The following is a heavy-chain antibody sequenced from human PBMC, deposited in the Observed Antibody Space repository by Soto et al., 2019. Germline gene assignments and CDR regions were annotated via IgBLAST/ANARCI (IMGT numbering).Heavy chain of an antibody. CDR2: ISGDGGST. D-gene: IGHD6-19*01. V-gene: IGHV3-23*01. J-gene: IGHJ4*02. Sequence: HPGGSLRLSCAASGFTFSSYAMSWVRQAPGKGLEWVSAISGDGGSTYYADSVKGRFTISRDNAKNTLYLQMNSLRADDTAMYYCARDQWPLLDYWGQGTLVTVSS. CDR1: GFTFSSYA. CDR3: ARDQWPLLDY.